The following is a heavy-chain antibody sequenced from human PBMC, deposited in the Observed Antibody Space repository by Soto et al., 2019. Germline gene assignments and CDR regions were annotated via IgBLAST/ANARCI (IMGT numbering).Heavy chain of an antibody. D-gene: IGHD4-17*01. CDR1: GFTFSSYG. CDR2: IWYDGSNK. V-gene: IGHV3-33*01. CDR3: ARYRVGTTGKSCGMDV. J-gene: IGHJ6*02. Sequence: ESGGGVVQPGRSLRLSCAASGFTFSSYGMHWVRQAPGKGLEWVAVIWYDGSNKYYADSVKGRFTISRDNSKNTLYLQMNSLRAEDTAVYYCARYRVGTTGKSCGMDVWGQGTTVTVSS.